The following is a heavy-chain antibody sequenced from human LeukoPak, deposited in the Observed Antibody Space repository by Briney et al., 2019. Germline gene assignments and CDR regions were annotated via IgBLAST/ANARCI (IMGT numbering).Heavy chain of an antibody. Sequence: GGSLGLSCAASGFTFRSNWMHWVRQVPGKELVWVSRINTDGRSTGYADSVKGRFTISRDNAENTLYLQMNSLRAEDTAIYYCARGKGGSGYSIDYWGQGTLVTVSS. CDR2: INTDGRST. J-gene: IGHJ4*02. CDR3: ARGKGGSGYSIDY. D-gene: IGHD3-3*01. V-gene: IGHV3-74*01. CDR1: GFTFRSNW.